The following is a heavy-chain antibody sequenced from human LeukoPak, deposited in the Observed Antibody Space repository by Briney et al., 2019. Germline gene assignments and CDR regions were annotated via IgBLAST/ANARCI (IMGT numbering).Heavy chain of an antibody. V-gene: IGHV1-69*05. D-gene: IGHD3-3*01. Sequence: SVKVSCKASGGTFSSYAISWVRQAPGQGLEWMGGIIPIFGTANYAQKFQGRVTITTDESTSTAYMELSSLKSEDTAVYYCARVPAYYDFWSGYPMGAFDIWGQGTMVTVSS. CDR2: IIPIFGTA. CDR1: GGTFSSYA. CDR3: ARVPAYYDFWSGYPMGAFDI. J-gene: IGHJ3*02.